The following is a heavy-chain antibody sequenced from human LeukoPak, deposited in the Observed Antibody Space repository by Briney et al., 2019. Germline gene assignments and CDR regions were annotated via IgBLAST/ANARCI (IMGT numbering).Heavy chain of an antibody. Sequence: PSETLSLTCTVSGDSISSYYWSWIRQPPGKGLEWIGYIYYRGSTTYNPSLKSRVTISVDTSKNQFSLKLISVTAADTAVYYCARGGYYAKIDYWGQGTLVTVSS. CDR3: ARGGYYAKIDY. CDR2: IYYRGST. CDR1: GDSISSYY. J-gene: IGHJ4*02. V-gene: IGHV4-59*12. D-gene: IGHD3-10*01.